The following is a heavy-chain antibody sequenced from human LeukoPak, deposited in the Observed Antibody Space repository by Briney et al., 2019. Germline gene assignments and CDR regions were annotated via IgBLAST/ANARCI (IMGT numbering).Heavy chain of an antibody. CDR3: AMEGYSGNYPAY. CDR1: GFTFSTYS. V-gene: IGHV3-21*01. J-gene: IGHJ4*02. D-gene: IGHD1-26*01. Sequence: GGSLRLSCEASGFTFSTYSMNWVRQAPGKGLDWVSSISSSSSYIYYADSVKGRFTISRDNAKNSLYLQMNSLRAEDTAVYYCAMEGYSGNYPAYWGQGTLVTVSS. CDR2: ISSSSSYI.